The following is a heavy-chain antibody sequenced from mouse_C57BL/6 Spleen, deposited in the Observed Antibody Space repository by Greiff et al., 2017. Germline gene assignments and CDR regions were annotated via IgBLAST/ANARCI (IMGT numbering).Heavy chain of an antibody. CDR1: GYTFTDYE. V-gene: IGHV1-15*01. Sequence: VQLQQSGAELVRPGASVTLSCKASGYTFTDYEMHWVKQTPVHGLEWIGAIDPATGGTAYNQKFKGKAILTADKSSSTAYLELRSLTPEDSAVYYCTRRPSGSSVDYWGEGTTLTVSS. CDR2: IDPATGGT. J-gene: IGHJ2*01. CDR3: TRRPSGSSVDY. D-gene: IGHD1-1*01.